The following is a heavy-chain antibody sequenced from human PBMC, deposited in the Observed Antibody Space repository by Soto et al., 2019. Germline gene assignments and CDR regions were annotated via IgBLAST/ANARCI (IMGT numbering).Heavy chain of an antibody. CDR1: GGSFSGYY. CDR2: INHSGST. CDR3: ASRGQVGIGY. V-gene: IGHV4-34*01. D-gene: IGHD1-20*01. Sequence: QVQLQQWGAGLLKPSETLSLTCAVYGGSFSGYYWSWIRQPPGKGLEWIGEINHSGSTNYNPSLKGRVTISVDTYKNQFALKLSSVTAADTAVYYCASRGQVGIGYWGQGPLVTVSS. J-gene: IGHJ4*02.